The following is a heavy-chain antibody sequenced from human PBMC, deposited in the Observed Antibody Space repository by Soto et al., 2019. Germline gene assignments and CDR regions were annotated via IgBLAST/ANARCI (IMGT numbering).Heavy chain of an antibody. Sequence: SETLSLTCAVYGGSFSGYYWSWIRQPPGKGLEWIGEINHSGSTNYNPSLKSRVTISVDTSKNQFSLKLSSVTAADTAVYYCARGAAKGLDPWGQGTLVTVSS. CDR3: ARGAAKGLDP. V-gene: IGHV4-34*01. D-gene: IGHD6-13*01. J-gene: IGHJ5*02. CDR2: INHSGST. CDR1: GGSFSGYY.